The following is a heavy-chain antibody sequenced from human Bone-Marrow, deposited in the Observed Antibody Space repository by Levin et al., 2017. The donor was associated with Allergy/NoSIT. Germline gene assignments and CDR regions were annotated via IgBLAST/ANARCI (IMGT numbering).Heavy chain of an antibody. CDR2: INPNSGGT. D-gene: IGHD6-6*01. J-gene: IGHJ5*02. CDR1: GYTFTGYY. CDR3: ARGGYSIAARPDNWFDP. Sequence: ASVKVSCKASGYTFTGYYMHWVRQAPGQGLEWMGWINPNSGGTNYAQKFQGRVTMTRDTSISTAYMELSRLRSDDTAVYYCARGGYSIAARPDNWFDPWGQGTLVTVSS. V-gene: IGHV1-2*02.